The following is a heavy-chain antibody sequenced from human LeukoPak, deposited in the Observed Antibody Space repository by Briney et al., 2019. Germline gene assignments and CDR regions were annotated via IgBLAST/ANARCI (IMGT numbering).Heavy chain of an antibody. CDR3: AKGRGSYSYWFFDL. Sequence: GGSLRLSCAASGFTFDDYVMHWVRQAPGKGLEWVSGISWNSGIIDYADSVKGRFTISRDNAKNSLYLQMDSLRTEDTALYYCAKGRGSYSYWFFDLWGRGTVVTVSS. J-gene: IGHJ2*01. CDR1: GFTFDDYV. CDR2: ISWNSGII. V-gene: IGHV3-9*01. D-gene: IGHD1-26*01.